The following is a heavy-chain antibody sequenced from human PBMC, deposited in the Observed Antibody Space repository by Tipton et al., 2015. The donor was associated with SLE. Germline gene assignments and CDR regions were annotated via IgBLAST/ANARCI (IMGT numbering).Heavy chain of an antibody. V-gene: IGHV4-39*07. CDR3: ARAFTYDYWSADSGTPSLAYFDY. Sequence: LRLSCTVSGGSISSSSYYWGWIRQPPGKGLEWIGSIYYSGSTYYNPSLKSRVTISVDTSKNQFSLKVTSVTAADTAVYFCARAFTYDYWSADSGTPSLAYFDYWGHGTLVTVSS. D-gene: IGHD3-3*01. CDR2: IYYSGST. CDR1: GGSISSSSYY. J-gene: IGHJ4*01.